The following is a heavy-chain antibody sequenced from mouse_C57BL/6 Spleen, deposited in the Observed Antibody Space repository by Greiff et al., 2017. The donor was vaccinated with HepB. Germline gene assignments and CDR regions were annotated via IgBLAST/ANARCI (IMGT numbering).Heavy chain of an antibody. D-gene: IGHD1-1*02. V-gene: IGHV1-50*01. CDR3: ARRRWDY. CDR1: GYTFTSYW. CDR2: IDPSDSYT. Sequence: QVQLQQPGAELVKPGASVKLSCKASGYTFTSYWMQWVKQRPGQGLEWIGEIDPSDSYTNYNQKFKGKATLTVDTSSSTAYMQLSSLTSEDSAVYYCARRRWDYWGQGTTLTVSS. J-gene: IGHJ2*01.